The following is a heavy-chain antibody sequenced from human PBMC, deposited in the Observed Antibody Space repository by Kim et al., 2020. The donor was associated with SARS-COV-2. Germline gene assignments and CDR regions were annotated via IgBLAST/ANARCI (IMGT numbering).Heavy chain of an antibody. J-gene: IGHJ4*02. V-gene: IGHV3-30*18. CDR3: AKGPSIAADY. CDR2: ISYDGSNK. D-gene: IGHD6-6*01. Sequence: GGSLRLSCAASGFTFSSSGMHWVRQAPGKGLEWVAVISYDGSNKYYADSVKGRFTISRDNSKNTLYLKMNSLRAEDKAVYYCAKGPSIAADYGGKGTLLTVSS. CDR1: GFTFSSSG.